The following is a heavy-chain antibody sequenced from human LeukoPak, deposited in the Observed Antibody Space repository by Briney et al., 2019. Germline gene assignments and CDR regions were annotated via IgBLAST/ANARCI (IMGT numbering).Heavy chain of an antibody. CDR2: INLDGHT. D-gene: IGHD6-13*01. J-gene: IGHJ4*02. V-gene: IGHV4-38-2*02. CDR3: ARRIAAAGKGGDY. Sequence: SETLSLTCSVATYSFGIAYYGGWIRQAPGTGLEWIGTINLDGHTYYNSSLKIRVTISVDASKNQFSLKLSSVTAADTAVYYCARRIAAAGKGGDYWGQGTLVTVSS. CDR1: TYSFGIAYY.